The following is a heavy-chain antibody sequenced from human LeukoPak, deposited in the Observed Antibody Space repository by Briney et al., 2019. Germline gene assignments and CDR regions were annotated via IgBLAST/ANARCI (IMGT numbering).Heavy chain of an antibody. CDR1: EDTLRNVA. CDR3: AREGRDIVATTFDY. V-gene: IGHV1-69*13. Sequence: ASVKVSCKTTEDTLRNVAFSWVRQAPGQGLEWMGGIIPIFGTANYAQKFQGRVTITADESTSTAYMELSSLRSEDTAVYYCAREGRDIVATTFDYWGQGTLVTVSS. J-gene: IGHJ4*02. D-gene: IGHD5-12*01. CDR2: IIPIFGTA.